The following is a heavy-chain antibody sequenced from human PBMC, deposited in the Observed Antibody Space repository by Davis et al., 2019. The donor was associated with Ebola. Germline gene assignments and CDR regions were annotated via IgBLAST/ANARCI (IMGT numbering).Heavy chain of an antibody. CDR1: GFTFSSYS. V-gene: IGHV3-21*01. CDR3: AAADLVVVLGDTSYPHGFDT. D-gene: IGHD2-15*01. Sequence: GESLKISCAASGFTFSSYSMNWVRQAPGKGLEWVSSISSSSYIYYADSVKGRFTISRDNAKNSLYLQMNSLRVEDTAVYYCAAADLVVVLGDTSYPHGFDTWGRGTMVTVSS. J-gene: IGHJ3*02. CDR2: ISSSSYI.